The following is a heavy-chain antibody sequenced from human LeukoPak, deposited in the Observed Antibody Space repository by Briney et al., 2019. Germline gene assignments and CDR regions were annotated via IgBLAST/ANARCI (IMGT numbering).Heavy chain of an antibody. CDR2: IRYHGNNK. J-gene: IGHJ4*02. V-gene: IGHV3-30*02. Sequence: GGSLRLSCTASGFTFSSYGLHWVRQAPGRGREWVAFIRYHGNNKYYADSMKGRFTISRDNSKNTLYPQMNSLRTEDTAVYYCAKGTVGAYEIDYWGQGTLVTVSS. D-gene: IGHD1-26*01. CDR1: GFTFSSYG. CDR3: AKGTVGAYEIDY.